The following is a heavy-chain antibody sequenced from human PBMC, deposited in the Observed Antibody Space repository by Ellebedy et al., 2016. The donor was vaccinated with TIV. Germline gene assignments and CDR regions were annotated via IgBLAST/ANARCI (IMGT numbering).Heavy chain of an antibody. CDR3: ARDRGDYVWGSYDY. CDR1: RYTFTSYY. J-gene: IGHJ4*02. V-gene: IGHV1-46*01. CDR2: INPSGGST. D-gene: IGHD3-16*01. Sequence: ASVKVSXKASRYTFTSYYMHWVRQAPGQGLEWMGIINPSGGSTSYAQKFQGRVTMTRDTSISTAYMELSRLRSDDTAVYYCARDRGDYVWGSYDYWGQGTLVTVSS.